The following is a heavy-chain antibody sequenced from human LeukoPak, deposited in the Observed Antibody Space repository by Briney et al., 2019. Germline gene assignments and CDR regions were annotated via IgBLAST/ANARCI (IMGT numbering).Heavy chain of an antibody. D-gene: IGHD2-21*02. J-gene: IGHJ4*02. CDR2: IYPGDSDT. V-gene: IGHV5-51*01. CDR1: GYSFTSYW. Sequence: GESLKISCKGSGYSFTSYWIGWVRQMPGKGLEWMGIIYPGDSDTRYSPSFQGQVTISADKSISTVYLQWSSLKASDTAMYYCARQTSYCGGDCYSAGYWGQGTLVTVSS. CDR3: ARQTSYCGGDCYSAGY.